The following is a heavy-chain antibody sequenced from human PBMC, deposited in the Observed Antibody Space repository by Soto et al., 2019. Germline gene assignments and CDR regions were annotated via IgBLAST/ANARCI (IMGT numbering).Heavy chain of an antibody. J-gene: IGHJ3*02. CDR1: GASISSGGYY. V-gene: IGHV4-31*03. CDR2: ISYGGTT. Sequence: SETLSLTCTVSGASISSGGYYWSWIRQHPGKGLEWIGYISYGGTTYYNPSLKSRITISVDTSKNQFSLKLSSVTAADTAVYYCARRVTAIRWAFDIWGQGTMVTVSS. CDR3: ARRVTAIRWAFDI. D-gene: IGHD2-21*02.